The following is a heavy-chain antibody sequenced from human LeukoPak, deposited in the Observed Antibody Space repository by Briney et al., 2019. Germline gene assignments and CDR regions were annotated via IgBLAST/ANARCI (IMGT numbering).Heavy chain of an antibody. V-gene: IGHV3-9*01. Sequence: GGSLRLSCAASGFTFDDYAMHWVRQAPGKGLEWVSVISWNSGSIGYADSVKGRFTISRDNAKNSLYLQMNSLRAEDTALYYCAKDIGGYGRSPVAFDIWGQGTMVTVSS. J-gene: IGHJ3*02. CDR3: AKDIGGYGRSPVAFDI. CDR2: ISWNSGSI. CDR1: GFTFDDYA. D-gene: IGHD5-12*01.